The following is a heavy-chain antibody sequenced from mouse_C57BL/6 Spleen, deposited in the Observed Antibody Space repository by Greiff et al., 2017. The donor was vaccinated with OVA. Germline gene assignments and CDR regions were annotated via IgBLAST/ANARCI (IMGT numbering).Heavy chain of an antibody. J-gene: IGHJ4*01. CDR2: IWSDGST. V-gene: IGHV2-6-1*01. CDR1: GFSLTSYG. CDR3: ARHGTVTPGMDY. D-gene: IGHD2-2*01. Sequence: QVQLQQSGPGLVAPSQSLSITCTVSGFSLTSYGVHWVRQPPGKGLEWLVVIWSDGSTTYNSALKSRLSISKDNSKSQVFLKMNSLQTDDTAMYYCARHGTVTPGMDYWGQGTSVTVSS.